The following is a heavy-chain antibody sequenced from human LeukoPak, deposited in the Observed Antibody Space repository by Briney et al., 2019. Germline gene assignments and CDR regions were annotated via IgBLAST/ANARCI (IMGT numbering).Heavy chain of an antibody. D-gene: IGHD2-2*01. CDR1: GFTFRSYA. CDR2: ISGSGGST. Sequence: GGSLRLSCAASGFTFRSYAMSWVRQAPGKGLEWISAISGSGGSTYCADSVKGRFTISRDNSKKTLYVQMNSLRAEDTAVYYCAKEILPASTFFDPWGQGTLVTVSS. J-gene: IGHJ5*02. V-gene: IGHV3-23*01. CDR3: AKEILPASTFFDP.